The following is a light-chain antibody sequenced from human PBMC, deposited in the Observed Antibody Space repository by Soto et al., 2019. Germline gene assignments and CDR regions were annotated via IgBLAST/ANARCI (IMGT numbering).Light chain of an antibody. J-gene: IGLJ1*01. Sequence: QSALTQPASVSGSPGQSITISCTGTSSDVGNYNYVSWYQQHPGKAPKLMIYEVSNRPSGVSNRFSGSKSVNTASLTISGLQAEDYAEYNCSSYTSSSTRVFGTGTKLTLL. CDR2: EVS. V-gene: IGLV2-14*01. CDR1: SSDVGNYNY. CDR3: SSYTSSSTRV.